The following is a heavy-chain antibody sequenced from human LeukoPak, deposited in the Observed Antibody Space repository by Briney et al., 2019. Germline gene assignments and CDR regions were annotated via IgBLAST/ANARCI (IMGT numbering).Heavy chain of an antibody. CDR2: IYYSGST. Sequence: SETLSLTCTVSGGSISSSSYYWGWIRQPPGKGLEWIGSIYYSGSTYYNPSLKSRVTISVDTSKNQFSLKLSSETAADTAVYYCARGLRVVTHFDYWGQGTLVTVSS. J-gene: IGHJ4*02. D-gene: IGHD4-23*01. CDR1: GGSISSSSYY. V-gene: IGHV4-39*01. CDR3: ARGLRVVTHFDY.